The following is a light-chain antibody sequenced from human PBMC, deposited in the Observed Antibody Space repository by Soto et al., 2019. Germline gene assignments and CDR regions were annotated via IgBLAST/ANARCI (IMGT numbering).Light chain of an antibody. CDR3: QLWDSSSDHAV. V-gene: IGLV3-21*04. Sequence: SYELTQPPSVSVAPGKTARITCGGNNIGSKSVHWYQQKPGQAPVLVIYYDSDRPSGIPERFSGSNSGNTATLTISRVEATAAAVYYLQLWDSSSDHAVFGGGTQLTVL. J-gene: IGLJ7*01. CDR2: YDS. CDR1: NIGSKS.